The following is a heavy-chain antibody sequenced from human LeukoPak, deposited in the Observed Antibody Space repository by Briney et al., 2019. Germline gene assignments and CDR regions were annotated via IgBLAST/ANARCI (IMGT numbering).Heavy chain of an antibody. Sequence: PSETLSLTCTVSGGSISSYYWSWIRQPAGKGLEWIGRIYTSGSTNYNPSLRSRVTISVGKSKNQFSLKLSSVTAADTAVYYCARSRYCSSTSCPSYRFDYWGQGTLVTVSS. CDR3: ARSRYCSSTSCPSYRFDY. CDR2: IYTSGST. V-gene: IGHV4-4*07. CDR1: GGSISSYY. J-gene: IGHJ4*02. D-gene: IGHD2-2*01.